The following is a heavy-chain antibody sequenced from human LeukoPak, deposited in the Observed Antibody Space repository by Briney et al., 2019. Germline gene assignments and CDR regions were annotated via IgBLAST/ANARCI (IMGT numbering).Heavy chain of an antibody. D-gene: IGHD4-17*01. CDR2: INPRGGST. Sequence: GASVKVSCKASGYTFTTYYMHWVRQAPGQGLEWMGIINPRGGSTTYAQKFQGRVTMTRDTSTSTVYMELSSLRSEDTAVYYCARGYGDYGLFYYFDYWGQGTLVTVSS. V-gene: IGHV1-46*01. CDR1: GYTFTTYY. CDR3: ARGYGDYGLFYYFDY. J-gene: IGHJ4*02.